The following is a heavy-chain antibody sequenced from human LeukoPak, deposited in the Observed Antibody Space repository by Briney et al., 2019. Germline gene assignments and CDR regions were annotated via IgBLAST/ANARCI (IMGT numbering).Heavy chain of an antibody. CDR3: ARDWVVAATAYGMDV. Sequence: PGGSLRLSCAASGXTFSGSAIHWVRQASGKGLEWVSSISSSSRYIYYADSVKGRFTISRDNAKNSLYVQMNSLRAEDTAVYYCARDWVVAATAYGMDVWGQGTTVTVSS. D-gene: IGHD2-15*01. V-gene: IGHV3-21*01. CDR2: ISSSSRYI. CDR1: GXTFSGSA. J-gene: IGHJ6*02.